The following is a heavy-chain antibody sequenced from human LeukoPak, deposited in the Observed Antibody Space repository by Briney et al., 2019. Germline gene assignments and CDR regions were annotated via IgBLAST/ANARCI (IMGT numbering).Heavy chain of an antibody. CDR3: ARDLTMI. J-gene: IGHJ6*02. V-gene: IGHV3-30*03. CDR2: ISYDGSNK. CDR1: GFTFSSYG. Sequence: GRSLRLSCAASGFTFSSYGMRWVRQAPGKGLEWVAVISYDGSNKYYADSVKGRFTISRDNSKNTLYLQMNSLRAEDTAVYYCARDLTMIGGQGTTVTVSS. D-gene: IGHD3-22*01.